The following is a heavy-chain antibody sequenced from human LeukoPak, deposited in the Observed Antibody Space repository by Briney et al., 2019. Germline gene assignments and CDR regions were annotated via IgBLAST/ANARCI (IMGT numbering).Heavy chain of an antibody. CDR1: GFTFSSYG. CDR2: ISYDGTNK. Sequence: GSLRLSCAASGFTFSSYGMHWVRQAPGKGLEWVAVISYDGTNKYYADSVKGRFTISRDNSKNTLYLQMNSLRAEDTAVYYCAKSGRRGYSYGYRFKYYYDYWGQGTLVTVSS. J-gene: IGHJ4*02. D-gene: IGHD5-18*01. V-gene: IGHV3-30*18. CDR3: AKSGRRGYSYGYRFKYYYDY.